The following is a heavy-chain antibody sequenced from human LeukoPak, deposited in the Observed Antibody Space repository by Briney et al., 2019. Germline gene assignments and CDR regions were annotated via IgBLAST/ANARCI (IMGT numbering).Heavy chain of an antibody. D-gene: IGHD3-10*01. Sequence: SVKVSCKASGGTFSSYAISWVRQAPGQGLEWMGGIIPIFGTANYAQKFQGRVTITADESTSTAYMELSSLRSEDTAVYYCASDPFGHWAYFQHWGQGTLVTVSS. CDR1: GGTFSSYA. V-gene: IGHV1-69*13. J-gene: IGHJ1*01. CDR2: IIPIFGTA. CDR3: ASDPFGHWAYFQH.